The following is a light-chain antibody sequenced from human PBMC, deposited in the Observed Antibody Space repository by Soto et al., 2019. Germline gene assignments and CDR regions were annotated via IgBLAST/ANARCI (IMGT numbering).Light chain of an antibody. CDR2: EVS. CDR3: SSYAASNIIL. CDR1: SSDVGDYNY. Sequence: QSALTQPPSASGSPGQSVTISCTGTSSDVGDYNYVSWFQQHPGKAPKLIISEVSKRPSGVPDRFSGSKSGNTASLTVSGLQAEDEADYYCSSYAASNIILFGGGTQLTVL. J-gene: IGLJ3*02. V-gene: IGLV2-8*01.